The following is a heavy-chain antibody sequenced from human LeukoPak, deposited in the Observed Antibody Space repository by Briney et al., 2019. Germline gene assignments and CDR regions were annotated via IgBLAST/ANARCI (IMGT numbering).Heavy chain of an antibody. Sequence: PGGSLRLSCAASGFTFSSYWMHWVRQAPGKGLVWVSRINPDGSTTTYADSVKGRFTISRDNAKNTLYLQMNSLRAEDTAVYYCVRSRGGNAEFDNWGQGTLVTVSS. D-gene: IGHD4-23*01. CDR1: GFTFSSYW. CDR3: VRSRGGNAEFDN. V-gene: IGHV3-74*01. J-gene: IGHJ4*02. CDR2: INPDGSTT.